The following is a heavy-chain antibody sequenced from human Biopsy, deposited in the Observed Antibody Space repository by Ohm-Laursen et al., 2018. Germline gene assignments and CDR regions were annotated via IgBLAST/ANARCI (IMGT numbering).Heavy chain of an antibody. D-gene: IGHD2-15*01. J-gene: IGHJ4*02. CDR3: AKAGQTSGEYVVPRHFDS. Sequence: SVKVFCEASGYNFDIYPLFWVRQAPGQGFEWMGGIVPLFETTDSAQKIQGRVTITADRSTTTAYIELSGLTSEDTAIYYCAKAGQTSGEYVVPRHFDSWGQGTRVTVSS. CDR2: IVPLFETT. V-gene: IGHV1-69*06. CDR1: GYNFDIYP.